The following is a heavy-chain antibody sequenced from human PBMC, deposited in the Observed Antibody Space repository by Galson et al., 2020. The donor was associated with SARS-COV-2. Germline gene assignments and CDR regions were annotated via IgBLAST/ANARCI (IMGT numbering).Heavy chain of an antibody. CDR2: IYHSGST. J-gene: IGHJ4*02. CDR3: ARGYCTTTSCYGVDDY. CDR1: GYSISSGYY. V-gene: IGHV4-38-2*02. D-gene: IGHD2-2*01. Sequence: SETLSLTCTVSGYSISSGYYWGWIRQLPGKGLEWIGTIYHSGSTYYNPSLKSRLTISIDTSKNQFSLKLTSVTAADTAVYYCARGYCTTTSCYGVDDYWVQGTLVTVSS.